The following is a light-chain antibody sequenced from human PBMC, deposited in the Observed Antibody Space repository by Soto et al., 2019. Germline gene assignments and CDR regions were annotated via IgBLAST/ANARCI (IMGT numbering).Light chain of an antibody. CDR1: QSVSSS. CDR2: GAS. CDR3: QQYNQWPPWT. Sequence: EIVMTQSPATLSVSPGERATLSCRASQSVSSSVAWYQHKPGQGPRLLIYGASTRATGIPARFSGSGSGTEFTLTISSVQSEDFAVYHCQQYNQWPPWTFGQGTKWISN. J-gene: IGKJ1*01. V-gene: IGKV3-15*01.